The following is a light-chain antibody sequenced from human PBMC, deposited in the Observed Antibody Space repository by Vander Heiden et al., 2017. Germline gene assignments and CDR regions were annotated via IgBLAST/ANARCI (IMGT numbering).Light chain of an antibody. Sequence: VMTQSPGSLAVSLGERATINCKSSQSVLYSSNNNNYLAWYQQKPGQPPKLLIYWASTRQSGVPDRFSGSGSGTDFTLTISSLQADDVAVYYCQQYYIAPLTFGGGTRVEIK. CDR3: QQYYIAPLT. V-gene: IGKV4-1*01. CDR2: WAS. J-gene: IGKJ4*02. CDR1: QSVLYSSNNNNY.